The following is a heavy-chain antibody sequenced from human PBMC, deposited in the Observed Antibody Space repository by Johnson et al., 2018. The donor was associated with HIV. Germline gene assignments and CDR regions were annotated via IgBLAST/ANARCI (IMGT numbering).Heavy chain of an antibody. J-gene: IGHJ3*02. V-gene: IGHV3-13*01. CDR2: IGSVGDT. CDR1: GFTFSSHW. D-gene: IGHD6-13*01. Sequence: VQLVESGGGVVQPGGSLRLSCAASGFTFSSHWMHWVRQAPGKGLVWVSVIGSVGDTNYPGSVKGRFTISRDNAKKSLYLQMNSLRAEGTAVYYCARGGWVFDAFDIWGQGTMFTVSS. CDR3: ARGGWVFDAFDI.